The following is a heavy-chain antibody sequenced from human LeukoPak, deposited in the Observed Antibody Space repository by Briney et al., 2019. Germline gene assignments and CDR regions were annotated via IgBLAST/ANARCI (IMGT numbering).Heavy chain of an antibody. D-gene: IGHD3-16*02. Sequence: SETLSLTCAVFGESLSGYYWSWIRQTPGKGLEWIGDVNQRGLTNYNPSLQSRAAISGDTSKRLVSLSLTSVTVADSAIYYCVRGAGHYDLPWGTFRPVYDFWGPGSLVTVSS. CDR1: GESLSGYY. CDR3: VRGAGHYDLPWGTFRPVYDF. J-gene: IGHJ4*02. CDR2: VNQRGLT. V-gene: IGHV4-34*01.